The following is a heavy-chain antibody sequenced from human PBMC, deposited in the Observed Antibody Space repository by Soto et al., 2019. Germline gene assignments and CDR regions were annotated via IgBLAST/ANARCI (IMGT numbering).Heavy chain of an antibody. D-gene: IGHD3-22*01. V-gene: IGHV1-2*02. J-gene: IGHJ4*02. CDR3: ARGYDSSGYQRLYGY. CDR2: INPNSGGT. CDR1: GYTFTAYY. Sequence: QVQLVQSGPEVKRPWASVKVSCKASGYTFTAYYIHWVRQAPGQGLAWMGWINPNSGGTTFAQIFQGRVTMTRDTSRSTVYMELRRLGSDDTAVYYCARGYDSSGYQRLYGYWGQGSLVTVSS.